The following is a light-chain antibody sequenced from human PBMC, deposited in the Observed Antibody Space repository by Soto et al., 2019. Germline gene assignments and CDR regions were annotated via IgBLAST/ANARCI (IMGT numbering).Light chain of an antibody. Sequence: EIVMTQSPATLSVSPGERVTLSCRASPDIRSSLAWYQQKPGQAPRLLIYGASIMATGVPATFSGSGSGTEFTLSISSLQSEHLGVYYCQQDSSWPLTFGGGTKVEIK. CDR1: PDIRSS. V-gene: IGKV3-15*01. J-gene: IGKJ4*01. CDR2: GAS. CDR3: QQDSSWPLT.